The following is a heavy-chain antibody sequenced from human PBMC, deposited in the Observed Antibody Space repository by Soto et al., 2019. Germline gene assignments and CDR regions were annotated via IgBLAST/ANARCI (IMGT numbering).Heavy chain of an antibody. CDR2: ISAYNGNT. V-gene: IGHV1-18*01. J-gene: IGHJ4*02. D-gene: IGHD6-19*01. CDR1: GYTFTSYG. CDR3: AKDRGHSSGWDPFDY. Sequence: ASVKVSCTASGYTFTSYGISWVRQAPGQGLEWMGWISAYNGNTNYAQKLQGRVTMTTDTSTSTAYMELRSLRSDDTAVYYCAKDRGHSSGWDPFDYPGQGTLVTVPS.